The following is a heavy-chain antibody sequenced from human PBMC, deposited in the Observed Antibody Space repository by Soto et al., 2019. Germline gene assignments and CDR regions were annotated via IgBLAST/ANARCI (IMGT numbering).Heavy chain of an antibody. CDR1: GGTFSSYA. CDR3: ARAELGYCISTSCSLRERFDP. J-gene: IGHJ5*02. Sequence: GASVKVSCKASGGTFSSYAISWVRQAPEQGLEWMGGIIPIFGTANYAQKFQGRVTITADESTSTAYMELSSLRSEDTAVYYCARAELGYCISTSCSLRERFDPWGQGTLVTVSS. V-gene: IGHV1-69*13. D-gene: IGHD2-2*01. CDR2: IIPIFGTA.